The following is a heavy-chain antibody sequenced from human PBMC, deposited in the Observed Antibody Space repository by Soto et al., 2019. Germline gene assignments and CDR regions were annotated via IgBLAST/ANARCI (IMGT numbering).Heavy chain of an antibody. CDR3: AVVLLWFGELASFDY. CDR1: GYTFTSYG. J-gene: IGHJ4*02. D-gene: IGHD3-10*01. V-gene: IGHV1-18*01. Sequence: QVQLVQSGAEVKKPGASVKVSCKASGYTFTSYGTSWVRQAPGQGLEWMGWISAYNGNTNYAQKLQGRVTMTTDTSTSTAYMELRSLRSDDTAVYYCAVVLLWFGELASFDYWGQGTLVTVSS. CDR2: ISAYNGNT.